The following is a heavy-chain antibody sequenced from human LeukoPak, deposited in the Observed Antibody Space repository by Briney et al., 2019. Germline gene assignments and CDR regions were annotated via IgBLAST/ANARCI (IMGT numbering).Heavy chain of an antibody. Sequence: ASVKVSCKASGYTFTSYDINWVRQATGQGLEWMGWLNPNSGNTGYAQKFQGRVTITRNTSISTAYMELSSLRSEDTAVYYCARGNDYVWGSYRLGGNWFDPWGQGTLVTVSS. J-gene: IGHJ5*02. D-gene: IGHD3-16*02. CDR3: ARGNDYVWGSYRLGGNWFDP. CDR2: LNPNSGNT. V-gene: IGHV1-8*03. CDR1: GYTFTSYD.